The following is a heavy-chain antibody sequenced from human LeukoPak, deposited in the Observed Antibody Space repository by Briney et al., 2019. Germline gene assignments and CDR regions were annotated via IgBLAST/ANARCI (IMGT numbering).Heavy chain of an antibody. Sequence: GESLKISCKGSGYNFTSYWIGWVRQMPGKGLEWMGIIYPGDSDTRYSPSFQGQVTISDDKSIITAYLQWSSLKASDTAMYYCASPPTRECSSISCPLSYWGQGTLVTVSS. V-gene: IGHV5-51*01. CDR2: IYPGDSDT. CDR1: GYNFTSYW. J-gene: IGHJ4*02. CDR3: ASPPTRECSSISCPLSY. D-gene: IGHD2-2*01.